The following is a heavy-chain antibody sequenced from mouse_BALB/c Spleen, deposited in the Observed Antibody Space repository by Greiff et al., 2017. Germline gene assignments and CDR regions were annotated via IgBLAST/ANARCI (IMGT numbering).Heavy chain of an antibody. Sequence: EVKLMESGPSLVKPSQTLSLTCSVTGDSITSGYWNWIRKFPGNKLEYMGYISYSGSTYYNPSLKSRISITRDTSKNQYYLQLNSVTTEDTATYYCARERTYGSEFAYWGQGTLVTVSA. V-gene: IGHV3-8*02. CDR3: ARERTYGSEFAY. CDR1: GDSITSGY. J-gene: IGHJ3*01. D-gene: IGHD1-1*01. CDR2: ISYSGST.